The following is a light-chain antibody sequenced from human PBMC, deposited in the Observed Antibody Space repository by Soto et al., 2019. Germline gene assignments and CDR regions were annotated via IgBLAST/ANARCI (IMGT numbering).Light chain of an antibody. CDR3: QSYDTSLSGLL. V-gene: IGLV1-40*01. CDR1: SSNIGAGYD. Sequence: QSVLTQPPSVSGAPGQRVTISCTGSSSNIGAGYDVHWYQQLPGTAPKLLIYGNSNRPSGVPDRFSGSKSGTSASLAITGLQAEDEADYSCQSYDTSLSGLLSGGGTKLTVL. CDR2: GNS. J-gene: IGLJ2*01.